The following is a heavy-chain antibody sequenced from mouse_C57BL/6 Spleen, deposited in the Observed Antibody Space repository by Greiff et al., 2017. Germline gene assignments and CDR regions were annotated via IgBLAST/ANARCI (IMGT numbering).Heavy chain of an antibody. V-gene: IGHV1-64*01. J-gene: IGHJ3*01. D-gene: IGHD4-1*01. Sequence: QVQLKQPGAELVKPGASVKLSCKASGYTFTSYWMHWVKQRPGQGLEWIGMIHPNSGSTNYNEKFKSKATLTVDKSSSTAYMQLSSLTSEDSAVYYCADLTGRFAYWGQGTLVTVSA. CDR1: GYTFTSYW. CDR3: ADLTGRFAY. CDR2: IHPNSGST.